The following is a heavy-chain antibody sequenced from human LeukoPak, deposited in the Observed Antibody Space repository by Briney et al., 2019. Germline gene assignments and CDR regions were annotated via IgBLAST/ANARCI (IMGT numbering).Heavy chain of an antibody. V-gene: IGHV1-8*01. CDR2: MNPNSGNT. CDR3: AKDRTAYAYYFES. CDR1: GYTFTSYD. D-gene: IGHD2-21*02. Sequence: ASVKVSCKASGYTFTSYDINWVRQATGQGLEWMGWMNPNSGNTGYAQKFQGRVTMTRNTSISTAYMELSSLRPEDTAVYYCAKDRTAYAYYFESWGQGTLVTVSS. J-gene: IGHJ4*02.